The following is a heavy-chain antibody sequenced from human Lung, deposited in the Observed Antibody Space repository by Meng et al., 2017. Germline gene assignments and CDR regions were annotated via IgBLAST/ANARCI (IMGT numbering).Heavy chain of an antibody. CDR3: VRRTYSSGWYFDY. D-gene: IGHD6-19*01. V-gene: IGHV4-34*02. Sequence: QHWGAVLSKPSATLSPTCAVYGGAFSGYYWSWIRQPPGKGLEWIGEIIDSGSTNYNPSLKSRVTISVDTSKNQFSLRVTSVTAADRAVYYCVRRTYSSGWYFDYWGQGTLVTVSS. J-gene: IGHJ4*02. CDR2: IIDSGST. CDR1: GGAFSGYY.